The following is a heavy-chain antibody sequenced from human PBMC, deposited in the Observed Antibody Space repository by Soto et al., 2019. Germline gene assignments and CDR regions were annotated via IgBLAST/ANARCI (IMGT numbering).Heavy chain of an antibody. V-gene: IGHV1-18*01. CDR1: GYTFTSYG. CDR2: IRAYNGNT. J-gene: IGHJ6*02. CDR3: ARALPTMAA. Sequence: QVQLVQSGAEVKKPGASVKVSCKASGYTFTSYGISWVRQAPGQGLEWMGWIRAYNGNTNYAQKLQGRVTMTTDTSTSTASMELRSLSSDATAVYSCARALPTMAAWGQGTTVTVSS.